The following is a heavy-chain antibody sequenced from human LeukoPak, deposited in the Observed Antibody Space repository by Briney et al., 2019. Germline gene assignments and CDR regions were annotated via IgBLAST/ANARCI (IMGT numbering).Heavy chain of an antibody. V-gene: IGHV3-53*05. J-gene: IGHJ4*02. Sequence: GSLRLSCAASDFPVSSNYINWVRQAPGKGLEWVSVIYSGGMTDYADSVKGRFTISRDNSKNTLSLQMNSLRAEDTAVYYCAREGFSSGYAGIFDYWGQGTLVTVST. D-gene: IGHD2-2*01. CDR3: AREGFSSGYAGIFDY. CDR2: IYSGGMT. CDR1: DFPVSSNY.